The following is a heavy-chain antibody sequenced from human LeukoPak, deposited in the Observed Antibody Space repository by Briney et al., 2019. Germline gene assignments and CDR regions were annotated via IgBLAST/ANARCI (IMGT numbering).Heavy chain of an antibody. CDR3: AKGIN. V-gene: IGHV3-21*04. J-gene: IGHJ4*02. CDR1: GFTFDDYA. Sequence: GRSLRLSCAASGFTFDDYAMHWVRQAPGKGLEWVSSISSSSSYIYYADSVKGRFTISRDNSKNTLYLQMNSLRAEDTAVYYCAKGINWGQGTLVTVSS. CDR2: ISSSSSYI.